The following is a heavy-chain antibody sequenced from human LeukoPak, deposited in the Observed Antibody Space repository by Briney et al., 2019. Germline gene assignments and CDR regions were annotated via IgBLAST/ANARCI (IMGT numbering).Heavy chain of an antibody. V-gene: IGHV3-7*01. J-gene: IGHJ4*02. D-gene: IGHD3-16*01. CDR3: ARDMKGNLDY. Sequence: GGSLRLSCAASGFTFSNTWMAWVRQAPGKGLEWVANIGQDGGTRLYADSVRGRFTISRDNAKNSLYLEMNSLRAEDTGLYHCARDMKGNLDYWGQGTLVT. CDR1: GFTFSNTW. CDR2: IGQDGGTR.